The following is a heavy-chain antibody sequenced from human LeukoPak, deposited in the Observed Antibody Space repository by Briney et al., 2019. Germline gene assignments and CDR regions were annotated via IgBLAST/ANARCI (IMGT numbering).Heavy chain of an antibody. CDR2: IYYSGST. V-gene: IGHV4-30-4*08. CDR3: ARRHPYCTSTSCANWYFDL. D-gene: IGHD2-2*01. CDR1: GGSISSGDYY. Sequence: SETLSLTCTVSGGSISSGDYYWSWIRQPPGKGLEWIGYIYYSGSTNYNPSLKSRVTISVDTSKNQFSLKLTSVTAADTAVYYCARRHPYCTSTSCANWYFDLWGRGTLVTVSS. J-gene: IGHJ2*01.